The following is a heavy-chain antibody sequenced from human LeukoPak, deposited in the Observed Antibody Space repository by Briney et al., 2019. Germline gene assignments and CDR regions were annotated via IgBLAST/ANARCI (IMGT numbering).Heavy chain of an antibody. J-gene: IGHJ4*02. V-gene: IGHV1-69*13. D-gene: IGHD2-2*02. Sequence: SVKVSCKASGGTFISYAISWVRQAPGQGLEWMGGIIPIFGTANYAQKFQGRVTITADESTSTAYMELSSLRSEDTAVYYCARGPGYSSQYRSSTSCYTPSIDYWGQGTLVTVSS. CDR3: ARGPGYSSQYRSSTSCYTPSIDY. CDR2: IIPIFGTA. CDR1: GGTFISYA.